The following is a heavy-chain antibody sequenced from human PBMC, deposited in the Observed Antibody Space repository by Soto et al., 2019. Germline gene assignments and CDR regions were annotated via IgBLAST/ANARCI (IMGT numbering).Heavy chain of an antibody. Sequence: QLQQAGPGLVRPSETLSLTCSVSGGSITDNYWGWVRQTPGKGLEWIGYIYYTGITNYNPSLKRRVTMSLDTSKNRLSLKLDYVTAADTAVYYCARALDYDFWGGRNWFDPWGQGTLVTVSS. CDR3: ARALDYDFWGGRNWFDP. J-gene: IGHJ5*02. CDR2: IYYTGIT. D-gene: IGHD3-3*01. V-gene: IGHV4-59*01. CDR1: GGSITDNY.